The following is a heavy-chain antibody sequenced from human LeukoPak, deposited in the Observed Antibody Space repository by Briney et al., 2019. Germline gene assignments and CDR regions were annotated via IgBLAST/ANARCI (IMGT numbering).Heavy chain of an antibody. CDR1: GYSFTSYW. CDR2: IYPGDSDT. CDR3: ALAGPYCTNGVCYSPDV. V-gene: IGHV5-51*01. J-gene: IGHJ6*04. Sequence: GESLKISCKGSGYSFTSYWIGRVRQMPGKGLEWMGIIYPGDSDTRYSPSFQGQVTISADKSISTAYLQWSSLKASDTAMYYCALAGPYCTNGVCYSPDVWGKGTTVTVSS. D-gene: IGHD2-8*01.